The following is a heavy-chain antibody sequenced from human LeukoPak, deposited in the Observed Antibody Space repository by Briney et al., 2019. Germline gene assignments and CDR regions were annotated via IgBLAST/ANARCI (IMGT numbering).Heavy chain of an antibody. CDR3: ASHYLGYCSSTSCYTDY. J-gene: IGHJ4*02. CDR1: GGTFSSYA. D-gene: IGHD2-2*02. Sequence: AASVKVSCTASGGTFSSYAISWVRQAPGQGLEWMGGIIPIFGTANYAQKFQGRVTITADESTSTAYMELSSLRSEDTAVYYCASHYLGYCSSTSCYTDYWGQGTLVTVSS. CDR2: IIPIFGTA. V-gene: IGHV1-69*13.